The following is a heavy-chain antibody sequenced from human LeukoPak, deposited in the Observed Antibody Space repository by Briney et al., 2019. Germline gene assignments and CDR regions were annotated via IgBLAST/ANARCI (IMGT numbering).Heavy chain of an antibody. V-gene: IGHV1-18*01. CDR3: ARDWGHYYPRLAFDI. CDR2: ISAYNGNT. CDR1: GYTFTSYG. D-gene: IGHD3-10*01. J-gene: IGHJ3*02. Sequence: GASVKVSCKASGYTFTSYGISWVRQAPGQGLEWMGWISAYNGNTNYAQKLQGRVTMTTDTSTSTAYMELRSLRSDDTAVYYCARDWGHYYPRLAFDIWGQGTMVTVSS.